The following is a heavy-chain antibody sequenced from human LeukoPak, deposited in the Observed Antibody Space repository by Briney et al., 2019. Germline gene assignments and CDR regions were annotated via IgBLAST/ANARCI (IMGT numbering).Heavy chain of an antibody. J-gene: IGHJ3*02. D-gene: IGHD6-13*01. Sequence: GGSLRLSCAASGFTFSSYSMNWVRQAPGKGLEWVSSISSSSSYIYYADSVKGRFTISRDNAKNLLYLQMNSLRAEDTAVYYCARAITNSWSSSDAFDIWGQGTMVTVSS. CDR1: GFTFSSYS. CDR2: ISSSSSYI. CDR3: ARAITNSWSSSDAFDI. V-gene: IGHV3-21*01.